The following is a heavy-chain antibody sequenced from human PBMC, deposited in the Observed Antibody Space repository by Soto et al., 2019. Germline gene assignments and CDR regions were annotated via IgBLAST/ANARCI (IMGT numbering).Heavy chain of an antibody. J-gene: IGHJ6*03. CDR3: AGTIFGVVQYYYYYYYMDV. CDR2: INSDGSST. CDR1: GFTFSSYW. D-gene: IGHD3-3*01. V-gene: IGHV3-74*01. Sequence: GGSLRLSCAASGFTFSSYWMYWVRQVPGKGLVWVSRINSDGSSTTYADSVKGRFTISRDNAKNTLYLQMNSLRAEDTAVYYCAGTIFGVVQYYYYYYYMDVWGKGTTVTVSS.